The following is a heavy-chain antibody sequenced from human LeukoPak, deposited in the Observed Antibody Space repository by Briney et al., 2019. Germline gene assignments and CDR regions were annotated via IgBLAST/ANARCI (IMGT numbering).Heavy chain of an antibody. CDR1: GGSFISYA. V-gene: IGHV1-69*13. Sequence: GASVKVSCKASGGSFISYAINWVRQAPGQGLEWMGGIIPLFGTANYAQKFQDRVTITAVESMSTVYMELSSLRSEDTAVYYCARGWLAETTVVTPYNYWGQGTLVTVSS. CDR2: IIPLFGTA. D-gene: IGHD4-23*01. J-gene: IGHJ4*02. CDR3: ARGWLAETTVVTPYNY.